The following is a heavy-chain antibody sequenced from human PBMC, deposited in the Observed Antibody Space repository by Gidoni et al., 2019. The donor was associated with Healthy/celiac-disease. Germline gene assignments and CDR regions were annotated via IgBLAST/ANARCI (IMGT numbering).Heavy chain of an antibody. Sequence: VQLVQSGAEVKKPGAPVKGSCKVSGNTRTELSMHWVRQAPGKGLEWMGGFGPEDAETIYAQRFQGRVTMTEDTSTDTAYMELSSLRTEDTAVYYCATGRGVVVAATPHYYYYGMDVWGQGTTVTVSS. CDR2: FGPEDAET. D-gene: IGHD2-15*01. CDR3: ATGRGVVVAATPHYYYYGMDV. CDR1: GNTRTELS. J-gene: IGHJ6*02. V-gene: IGHV1-24*01.